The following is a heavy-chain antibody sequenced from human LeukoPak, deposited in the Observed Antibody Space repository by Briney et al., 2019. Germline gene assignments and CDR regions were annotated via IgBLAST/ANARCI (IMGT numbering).Heavy chain of an antibody. CDR1: GFTFSSYS. J-gene: IGHJ4*02. V-gene: IGHV3-21*01. D-gene: IGHD6-19*01. Sequence: PGGSLRLSCAASGFTFSSYSMNWVRQAPGKGLEWVSSISSSSSYIYYADSVKGRFTISRDNAKNSLCLQMNSLRAEDTAVYYCARDLTRIAVAGTWGQGTLVTVSS. CDR3: ARDLTRIAVAGT. CDR2: ISSSSSYI.